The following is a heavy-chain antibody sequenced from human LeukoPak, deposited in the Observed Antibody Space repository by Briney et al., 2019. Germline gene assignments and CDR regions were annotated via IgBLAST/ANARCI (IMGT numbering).Heavy chain of an antibody. CDR3: ATAPEYSSPL. V-gene: IGHV3-53*01. CDR1: GFTVSSNY. Sequence: GGSLRLSCAVSGFTVSSNYMSWVRQAPGKGLEWVSVLYNGGNTYYADSVKGRFTVSRDNAKNSLYVQMNSLRAEDTAVYYCATAPEYSSPLWGQGTLVTVSS. J-gene: IGHJ4*02. D-gene: IGHD6-6*01. CDR2: LYNGGNT.